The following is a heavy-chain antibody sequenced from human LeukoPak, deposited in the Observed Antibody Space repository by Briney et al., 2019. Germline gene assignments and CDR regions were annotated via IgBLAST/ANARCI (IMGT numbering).Heavy chain of an antibody. CDR2: ISRSGSYI. CDR3: ARDCGSHDAFDI. J-gene: IGHJ3*02. V-gene: IGHV3-21*01. Sequence: GGSLRLSCAASGFTFSSYNMNWVRQAPGKGLEWVSSISRSGSYIYYADSVKGRFTISRDNAKNSLFLQMNSLRAEDTAVFYCARDCGSHDAFDIWGKGTMVTVSS. D-gene: IGHD1-26*01. CDR1: GFTFSSYN.